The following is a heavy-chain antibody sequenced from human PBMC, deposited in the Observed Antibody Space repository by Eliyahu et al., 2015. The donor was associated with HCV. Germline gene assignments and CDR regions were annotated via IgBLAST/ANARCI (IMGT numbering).Heavy chain of an antibody. CDR2: ISGSGGST. CDR1: GFTFSSYA. J-gene: IGHJ3*02. CDR3: AKDLGYYYDSSGAFDI. D-gene: IGHD3-22*01. V-gene: IGHV3-23*01. Sequence: EVQLLESGGGLVQPGGSLRLSCAASGFTFSSYAMSWVRQAPGKGLEWVSAISGSGGSTYYADSVKGRFTISRDNSKNTLYLQMNSLRAEDTAVYYCAKDLGYYYDSSGAFDIWGQGTMVTVSS.